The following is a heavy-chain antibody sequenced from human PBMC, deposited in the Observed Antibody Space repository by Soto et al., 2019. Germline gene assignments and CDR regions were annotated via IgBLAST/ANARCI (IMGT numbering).Heavy chain of an antibody. D-gene: IGHD3-10*01. CDR1: GGSISSGDYY. V-gene: IGHV4-30-4*01. J-gene: IGHJ5*02. CDR3: ASSDVGFGEPRMGFDP. Sequence: QVQLQESGPGLVKPSQTLSLTCTVSGGSISSGDYYWSWIRQPPGKGLEWIGYIYYSGSTYYNPSLKSRVTISVDTSKNQFSLKLSSVTAADTAVYYCASSDVGFGEPRMGFDPWGQGTLVTVSS. CDR2: IYYSGST.